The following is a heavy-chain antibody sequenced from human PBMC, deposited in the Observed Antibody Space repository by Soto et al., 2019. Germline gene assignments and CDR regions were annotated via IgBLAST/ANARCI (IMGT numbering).Heavy chain of an antibody. V-gene: IGHV1-69*01. Sequence: QVQLVQSGAEVKKPGSSVKVSCKASGGTFNNYGMGWVRQAPGQGLEWMGGIIPMIGRTNYAQKFQGRLTLTADASRSTAYMELRSLRSDDTAVYYCASWDYDVSTGYSYDDWGQGTLVTVSS. CDR1: GGTFNNYG. J-gene: IGHJ4*02. D-gene: IGHD3-9*01. CDR2: IIPMIGRT. CDR3: ASWDYDVSTGYSYDD.